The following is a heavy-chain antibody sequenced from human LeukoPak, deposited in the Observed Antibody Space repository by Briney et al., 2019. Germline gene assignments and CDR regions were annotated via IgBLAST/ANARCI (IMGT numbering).Heavy chain of an antibody. Sequence: GGSLRLSCAASGFTFSSYSMNWVRQAPGKGLEWVSSISSSSSYTYYADSVKGRFTISRDNAKNSLYLQMNGLRAEDTAVYYCARDHEAAAGTPPFDYWGQGTLVTVSS. D-gene: IGHD6-13*01. CDR2: ISSSSSYT. V-gene: IGHV3-21*01. J-gene: IGHJ4*02. CDR3: ARDHEAAAGTPPFDY. CDR1: GFTFSSYS.